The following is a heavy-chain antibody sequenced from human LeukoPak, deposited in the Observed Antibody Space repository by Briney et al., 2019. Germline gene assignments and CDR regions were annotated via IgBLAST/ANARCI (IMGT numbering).Heavy chain of an antibody. CDR3: VRNFDSYNAFDI. CDR2: IYYNGNT. J-gene: IGHJ3*02. V-gene: IGHV4-31*03. CDR1: GGSISIGGYY. Sequence: SQTLSLTCTVSGGSISIGGYYWSWIRQHPGKGLEWIGYIYYNGNTYYNPSLKSRLTISGDTSENQFSLKLSSVTAADTAVYYCVRNFDSYNAFDIWGQGTMVTVSS. D-gene: IGHD3-22*01.